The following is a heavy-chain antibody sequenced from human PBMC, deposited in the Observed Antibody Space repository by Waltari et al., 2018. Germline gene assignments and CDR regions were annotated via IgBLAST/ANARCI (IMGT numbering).Heavy chain of an antibody. CDR3: SRSGSDDWFDP. V-gene: IGHV1-69-2*01. CDR2: VGPKDGET. CDR1: GYTFTDYC. D-gene: IGHD2-15*01. Sequence: EVQLLQYGAEVKKPGATVKISCKYSGYTFTDYCIHWVKQTPGKGLEWMGRVGPKDGETIYAEKFQDRVTISADTSTDTVYMIMNGLRFDDTALYFCSRSGSDDWFDPWGRGTPVTVVS. J-gene: IGHJ5*02.